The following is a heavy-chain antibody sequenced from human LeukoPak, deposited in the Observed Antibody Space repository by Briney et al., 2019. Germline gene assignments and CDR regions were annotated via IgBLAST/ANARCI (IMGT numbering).Heavy chain of an antibody. CDR3: ARCPRSDYGDYVSD. J-gene: IGHJ4*02. D-gene: IGHD4-17*01. V-gene: IGHV4-39*01. CDR2: IYYSGST. CDR1: GGSISSSSYY. Sequence: PSETLSLTCTVSGGSISSSSYYWGWIRQPPGKGLEWIGSIYYSGSTYYSPSLKSRVTISVDTSKNQFSLKLSSVTAADTAVYYCARCPRSDYGDYVSDWGQGTLVTVSS.